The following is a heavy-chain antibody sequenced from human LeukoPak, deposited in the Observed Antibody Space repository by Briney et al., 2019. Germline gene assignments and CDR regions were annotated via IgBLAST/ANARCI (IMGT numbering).Heavy chain of an antibody. Sequence: SETLSLTCAVYGGSFSGYYWSWIRQPPGKGLEWIGEINHSGSTNYNPSLKSRVTISVDTSKNQFSLKLSSVTAADTAVYYCARDSHYDYVWGSYRYGFDCWGQGTLVTVSS. J-gene: IGHJ4*02. CDR2: INHSGST. V-gene: IGHV4-34*01. CDR1: GGSFSGYY. D-gene: IGHD3-16*02. CDR3: ARDSHYDYVWGSYRYGFDC.